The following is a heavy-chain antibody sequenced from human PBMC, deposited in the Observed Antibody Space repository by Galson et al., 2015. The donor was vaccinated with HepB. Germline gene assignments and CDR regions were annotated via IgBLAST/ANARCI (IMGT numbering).Heavy chain of an antibody. Sequence: SLRLSCAASGFTFSSYWMNWVRQAPGKGLEWVANIKQDGSEKYYVDSVKGRFTISRDNAKKSLYLQRNSLRAEDTAVYYCARASTFSGTTYYFDYWGQGTLVTVSS. CDR1: GFTFSSYW. CDR2: IKQDGSEK. V-gene: IGHV3-7*03. J-gene: IGHJ4*02. CDR3: ARASTFSGTTYYFDY. D-gene: IGHD1-7*01.